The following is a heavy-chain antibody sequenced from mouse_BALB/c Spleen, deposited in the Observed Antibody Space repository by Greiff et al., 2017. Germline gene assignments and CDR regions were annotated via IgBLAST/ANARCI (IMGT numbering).Heavy chain of an antibody. CDR3: NAPYYGSSYGY. CDR1: GFNIKDYY. Sequence: EVKLVESGAELVRSGASVKLSCTASGFNIKDYYMHWVKQRPEQGLEWIGWIDPENGDTEYAPKFQGKATMTADTSSNTAYLQLSSLTSEDTAVYYCNAPYYGSSYGYWGQGTTLTVSS. D-gene: IGHD1-1*01. J-gene: IGHJ2*01. CDR2: IDPENGDT. V-gene: IGHV14-4*02.